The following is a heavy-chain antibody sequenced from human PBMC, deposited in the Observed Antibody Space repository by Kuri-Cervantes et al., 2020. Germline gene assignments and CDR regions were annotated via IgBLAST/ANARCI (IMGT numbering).Heavy chain of an antibody. D-gene: IGHD6-6*01. CDR1: GYSISSGYYW. CDR3: ARGSSSHYYYYYMDV. CDR2: IFSNDEK. J-gene: IGHJ6*03. Sequence: ETLSLTCAVSGYSISSGYYWGWIRQPPGKALEWLAHIFSNDEKSYSTSLKSRLTISKDTSKSQVVLTMTNMDPVDTATYYCARGSSSHYYYYYMDVWGKGTTVTVSS. V-gene: IGHV2-26*01.